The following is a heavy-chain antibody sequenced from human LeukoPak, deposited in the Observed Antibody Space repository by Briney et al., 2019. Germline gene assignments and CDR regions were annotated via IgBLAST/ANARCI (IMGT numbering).Heavy chain of an antibody. CDR3: ARFDSSGWYGYYFDY. V-gene: IGHV4-38-2*02. CDR2: IYHSGST. CDR1: GYSISSGYY. J-gene: IGHJ4*02. Sequence: SETLSLTCTVSGYSISSGYYWGWIRQPPGKGLEWIGSIYHSGSTYYNPSLKSRVTISVDTSKNQFSLKLSSVTAADTAVYYCARFDSSGWYGYYFDYWGQGTLVTVSS. D-gene: IGHD6-19*01.